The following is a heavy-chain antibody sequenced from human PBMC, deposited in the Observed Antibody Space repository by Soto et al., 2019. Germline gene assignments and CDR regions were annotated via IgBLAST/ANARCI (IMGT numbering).Heavy chain of an antibody. CDR2: IKQDGSEK. J-gene: IGHJ4*02. Sequence: ESGGGLVQPGGSLRLSCAASGFTFSGYWMSWVRQAPGKGLEWVANIKQDGSEKYYVDSVKGRFTISRDNAKNSLYLQMNSLRAEDTAVYYCARLRSRYYFDYWGQGTLVTVSS. CDR1: GFTFSGYW. V-gene: IGHV3-7*01. CDR3: ARLRSRYYFDY.